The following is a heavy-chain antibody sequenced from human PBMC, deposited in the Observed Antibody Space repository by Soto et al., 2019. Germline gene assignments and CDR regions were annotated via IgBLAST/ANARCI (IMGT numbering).Heavy chain of an antibody. CDR1: GFTFSSYG. J-gene: IGHJ5*02. CDR3: AKDQAPVAVVMSSGPLDP. Sequence: GGSLRLSCAASGFTFSSYGMHWVRQAPGKGLEWVAVISYDGSNKYYADSVKGRFTISRDNSKNTLYLQMNSLRAEDTAVYYCAKDQAPVAVVMSSGPLDPWGQGTLVTVSS. V-gene: IGHV3-30*18. CDR2: ISYDGSNK. D-gene: IGHD6-19*01.